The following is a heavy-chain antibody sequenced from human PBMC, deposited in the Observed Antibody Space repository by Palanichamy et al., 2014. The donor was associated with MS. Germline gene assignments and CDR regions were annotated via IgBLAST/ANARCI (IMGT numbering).Heavy chain of an antibody. V-gene: IGHV3-74*01. D-gene: IGHD1-20*01. J-gene: IGHJ5*01. CDR3: AKVALTNWNDDSWFDT. CDR1: GFSFSEYW. CDR2: INSIGSYT. Sequence: EVQLVESGGGLAQPGGSLRLSCAGSGFSFSEYWIHWVRQVPGKGLVWVAHINSIGSYTDYAGSVKGRFTISRDNAKNTVYLQLNSLRAEDTALYYCAKVALTNWNDDSWFDTWGQGTLVTVSS.